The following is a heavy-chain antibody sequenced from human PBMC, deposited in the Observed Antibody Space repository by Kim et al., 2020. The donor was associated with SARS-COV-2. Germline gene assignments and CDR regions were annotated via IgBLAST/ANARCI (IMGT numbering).Heavy chain of an antibody. J-gene: IGHJ3*02. CDR1: GGSISSSSYY. D-gene: IGHD4-17*01. CDR3: ARERRSYGAFDI. Sequence: SETLSLTCTVSGGSISSSSYYWGWIRQPPGKGLEWIGSIYYSGSTYYNPSLKSRVTISVDTSKNQFSLKLSSVTAADTAVYYCARERRSYGAFDIWGQGT. V-gene: IGHV4-39*02. CDR2: IYYSGST.